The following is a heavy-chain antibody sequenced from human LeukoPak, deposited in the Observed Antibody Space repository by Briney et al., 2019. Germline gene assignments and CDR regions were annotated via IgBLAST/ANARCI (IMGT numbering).Heavy chain of an antibody. V-gene: IGHV3-23*01. Sequence: GGSLRLSCAASGFTFSSYAMSWVRQAPGKGLEWVSAISGSGGSTYYADSVKGRFTISRDNSKNTLYLQMNSLRAEDTAVYYCAKAYDFWSGYDPFDPWGQGTLVTVSS. J-gene: IGHJ5*02. D-gene: IGHD3-3*01. CDR1: GFTFSSYA. CDR3: AKAYDFWSGYDPFDP. CDR2: ISGSGGST.